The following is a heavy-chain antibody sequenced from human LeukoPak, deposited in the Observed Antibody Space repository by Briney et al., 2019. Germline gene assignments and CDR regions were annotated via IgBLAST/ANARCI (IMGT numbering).Heavy chain of an antibody. Sequence: PGGSLRLSCAASGFTFSSYGMGWVRQAPGKGLEWVSVIGVSGGGTYYADSVKGRFTISRDNAKNSLYLQMNSLRAEDTAVYYCAELGITMIGGVWGKGTTVTISS. CDR3: AELGITMIGGV. D-gene: IGHD3-10*02. J-gene: IGHJ6*04. CDR1: GFTFSSYG. V-gene: IGHV3-23*01. CDR2: IGVSGGGT.